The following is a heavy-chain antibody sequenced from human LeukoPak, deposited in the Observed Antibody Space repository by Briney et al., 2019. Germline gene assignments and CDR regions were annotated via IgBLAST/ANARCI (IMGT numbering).Heavy chain of an antibody. Sequence: ASVKVSCKASGYTFTSYYMRSVRQAPGQGLEWMGIINPSGGSTRYAQKFQGRVTMTRDTSISTAYMELSRLRSDDTAVYYCARARYYYDSSGYYYDGGVFFDYWGQGTLVTVSS. CDR3: ARARYYYDSSGYYYDGGVFFDY. V-gene: IGHV1-46*01. CDR1: GYTFTSYY. J-gene: IGHJ4*02. CDR2: INPSGGST. D-gene: IGHD3-22*01.